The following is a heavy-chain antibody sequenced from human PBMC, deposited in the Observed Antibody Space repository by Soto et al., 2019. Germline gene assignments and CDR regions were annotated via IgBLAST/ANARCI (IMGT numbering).Heavy chain of an antibody. D-gene: IGHD3-10*01. CDR3: ARASTYYYGSGSYRRKFDY. CDR1: GGSFSGYY. J-gene: IGHJ4*02. Sequence: SETLSLTCAVYGGSFSGYYWSWIRQPPGKGLEWIGEINHSGSTNYNPSLKSRVTISVDTSKNQFSLKLSSVTAADTAVYYCARASTYYYGSGSYRRKFDYWGQETLVTVSS. V-gene: IGHV4-34*01. CDR2: INHSGST.